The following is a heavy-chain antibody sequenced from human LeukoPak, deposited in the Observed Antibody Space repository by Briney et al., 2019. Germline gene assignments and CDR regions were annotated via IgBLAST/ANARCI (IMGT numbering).Heavy chain of an antibody. V-gene: IGHV1-8*02. D-gene: IGHD3-22*01. CDR1: GYTFSSYG. CDR3: ARSRGYYDSSGYYEVADY. CDR2: MNPNSGNT. J-gene: IGHJ4*02. Sequence: ASVKVSCKASGYTFSSYGINWVRQATGQGLEWMGWMNPNSGNTGYAQKFQGRVTMTRNTSISTAYMELSSLRSEDTAVYYCARSRGYYDSSGYYEVADYWGQGTLVTVSS.